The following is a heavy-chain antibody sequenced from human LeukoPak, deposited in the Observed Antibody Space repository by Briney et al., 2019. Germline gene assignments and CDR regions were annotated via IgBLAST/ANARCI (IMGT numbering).Heavy chain of an antibody. J-gene: IGHJ4*02. Sequence: PGRSLRLSCAASGFTFSSYGMHWVRQAPGRGLEWVAVISYDGSNKYYADSVKGRFTLSRDNSKNTLYLQMNSPRAEDTAVYYCAKDGGWSFDYWGQGTLVTVSS. V-gene: IGHV3-30*18. CDR3: AKDGGWSFDY. CDR1: GFTFSSYG. D-gene: IGHD6-19*01. CDR2: ISYDGSNK.